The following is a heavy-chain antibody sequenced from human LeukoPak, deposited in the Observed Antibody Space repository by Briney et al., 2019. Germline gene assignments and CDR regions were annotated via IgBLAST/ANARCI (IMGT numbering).Heavy chain of an antibody. D-gene: IGHD5-18*01. J-gene: IGHJ4*02. Sequence: GGSLRLSCAASGFTFSSYSMNWVRQAPGKGLEWVSSISSSSGHIYYADSAKGRFTISRDNAKDSLYLQMSSLRAEDTAVYYCAREGRYGYSYGDYWGQGTLVTVSS. CDR1: GFTFSSYS. V-gene: IGHV3-21*01. CDR2: ISSSSGHI. CDR3: AREGRYGYSYGDY.